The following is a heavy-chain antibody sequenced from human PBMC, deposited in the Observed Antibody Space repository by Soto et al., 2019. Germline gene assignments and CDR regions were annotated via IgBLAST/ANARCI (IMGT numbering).Heavy chain of an antibody. CDR2: IYYSGVT. J-gene: IGHJ5*02. CDR3: ARDLGFCSTTTCYPWFDP. CDR1: GGSISSYY. D-gene: IGHD2-2*01. V-gene: IGHV4-59*01. Sequence: SETVSLTCTVSGGSISSYYWSWIRQPPGKGLEWIGYIYYSGVTNYNPSLKSRVTISVDTSKNQFSLKLTSVTAADTAVYYCARDLGFCSTTTCYPWFDPWGQGTLVTVSS.